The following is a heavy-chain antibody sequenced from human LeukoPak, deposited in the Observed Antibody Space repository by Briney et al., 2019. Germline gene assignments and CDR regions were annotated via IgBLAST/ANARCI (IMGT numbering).Heavy chain of an antibody. Sequence: PGGSLRLSCAASGFTFSSYGMPWVRQAPGQGLEWVAFIRYDVSSKYYAASVKCRFTISRDNSKNTLYLQMNSLKAEDTAVYYCAKDRGSALDYWGQGTLVTVSS. D-gene: IGHD1-26*01. CDR2: IRYDVSSK. CDR3: AKDRGSALDY. V-gene: IGHV3-30*02. J-gene: IGHJ4*02. CDR1: GFTFSSYG.